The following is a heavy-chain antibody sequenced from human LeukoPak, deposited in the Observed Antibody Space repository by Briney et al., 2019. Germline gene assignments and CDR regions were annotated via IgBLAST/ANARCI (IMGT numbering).Heavy chain of an antibody. CDR3: ARDAREGYSYGGTFDY. D-gene: IGHD5-18*01. CDR1: GGTFSSYA. V-gene: IGHV1-69*13. CDR2: TIPIFGTA. J-gene: IGHJ4*02. Sequence: SVKVSCKASGGTFSSYAISWVRQAPGQGLEWMGGTIPIFGTANYAQKFQGRVTITADESTSTAYMELSSLRSEDTAVYYCARDAREGYSYGGTFDYWGQGTLVTVSS.